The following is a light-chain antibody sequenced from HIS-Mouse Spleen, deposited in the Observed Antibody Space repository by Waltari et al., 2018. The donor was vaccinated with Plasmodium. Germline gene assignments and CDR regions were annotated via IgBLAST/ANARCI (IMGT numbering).Light chain of an antibody. CDR1: QGISSY. Sequence: DIQLTQSPSFLSASVGDRVTITCRASQGISSYLAWYQQKPGKAPKLLIYAASTLQSGVPSRVSGSGSWTEFTLTISSLQPEDFATYYCQQLNSYPYTFGQGTKLEIK. V-gene: IGKV1-9*01. CDR2: AAS. J-gene: IGKJ2*01. CDR3: QQLNSYPYT.